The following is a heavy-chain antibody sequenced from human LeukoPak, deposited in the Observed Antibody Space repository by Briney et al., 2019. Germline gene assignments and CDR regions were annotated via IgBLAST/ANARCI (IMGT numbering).Heavy chain of an antibody. J-gene: IGHJ4*02. CDR3: AREQRYFDWLPHFDY. CDR1: GFTFADYA. V-gene: IGHV3-9*01. CDR2: ISWNSDSI. D-gene: IGHD3-9*01. Sequence: GGSLRLSCAASGFTFADYAMHWVRQAPGKGLEWVSGISWNSDSIGYADSVKGRYTISRDNAKNSLYLQMNSLRAEDTAVYYCAREQRYFDWLPHFDYWGQGTLVTVSS.